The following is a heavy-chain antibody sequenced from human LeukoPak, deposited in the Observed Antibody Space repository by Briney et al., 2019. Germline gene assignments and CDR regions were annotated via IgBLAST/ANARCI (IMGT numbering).Heavy chain of an antibody. Sequence: ASVKVSCRASGYPFTGYYMHWVRPAPGQGLEWMGWINPNSGGTNYAQKFQGRVTMTRDTSISKAYMELSRLRSDDTAVYYCARPDYYDSSGATDYWGQGTLVTVSS. CDR1: GYPFTGYY. CDR3: ARPDYYDSSGATDY. D-gene: IGHD3-22*01. V-gene: IGHV1-2*02. J-gene: IGHJ4*02. CDR2: INPNSGGT.